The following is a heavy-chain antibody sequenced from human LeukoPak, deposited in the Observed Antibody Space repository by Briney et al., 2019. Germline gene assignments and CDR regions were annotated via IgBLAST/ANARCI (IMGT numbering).Heavy chain of an antibody. CDR3: ARDETAVVVPAAMGYYGMDV. D-gene: IGHD2-2*01. CDR1: GFTFSSYE. Sequence: GGSLRLSCAASGFTFSSYEMNWVRQAPGKGLEWVSYISSSGNNIYYADSVKGRFTISRDNAKNSLYLQMNSLRAEDTAVYYGARDETAVVVPAAMGYYGMDVWGKGTTVTVSS. CDR2: ISSSGNNI. J-gene: IGHJ6*04. V-gene: IGHV3-48*03.